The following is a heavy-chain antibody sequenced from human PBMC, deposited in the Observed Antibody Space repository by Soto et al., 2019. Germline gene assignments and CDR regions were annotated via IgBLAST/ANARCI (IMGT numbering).Heavy chain of an antibody. CDR2: IYSGGST. CDR3: ASTYYGSGSPFFDY. Sequence: GGSLRISCAASGFTVSSNYMSWVRQAPGKGLEWVSVIYSGGSTYYADSVKGRFTISRDNSKNTLYLQMNSLRAEDTAVYYCASTYYGSGSPFFDYWGQGTLVTVSS. J-gene: IGHJ4*02. V-gene: IGHV3-66*01. D-gene: IGHD3-10*01. CDR1: GFTVSSNY.